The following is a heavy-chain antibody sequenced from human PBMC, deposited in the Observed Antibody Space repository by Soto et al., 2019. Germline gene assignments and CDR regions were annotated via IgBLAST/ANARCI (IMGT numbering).Heavy chain of an antibody. Sequence: QVQLVQSGAEVKKPGASVKVSCKASGYTFRNYGISWVRQAPGQGLEWMGWISVYNGNTNYAQKLQGRVTMTTDTSTRTAYMELRSLRSDDTAVHYCARVADTNPQDYWGQGTLVTVSS. D-gene: IGHD2-15*01. CDR1: GYTFRNYG. J-gene: IGHJ4*02. CDR3: ARVADTNPQDY. V-gene: IGHV1-18*04. CDR2: ISVYNGNT.